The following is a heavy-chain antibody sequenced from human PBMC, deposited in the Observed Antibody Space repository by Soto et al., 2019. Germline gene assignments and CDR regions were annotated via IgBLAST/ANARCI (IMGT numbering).Heavy chain of an antibody. CDR1: GFTFSSYA. Sequence: QVQLVESGGGVVQPGRSLRLSCAASGFTFSSYAMHWVRQAPGKGLEWVAVISYDGSNKYYADSVKGRFTISRDNSKNTMYLQMNSLRAEDTAVYYCARDMNTAHYYYGMDVWGQGTTVTVSS. J-gene: IGHJ6*02. CDR2: ISYDGSNK. V-gene: IGHV3-30-3*01. D-gene: IGHD5-18*01. CDR3: ARDMNTAHYYYGMDV.